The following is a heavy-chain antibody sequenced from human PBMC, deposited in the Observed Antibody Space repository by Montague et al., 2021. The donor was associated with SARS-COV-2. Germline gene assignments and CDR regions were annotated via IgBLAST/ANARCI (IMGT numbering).Heavy chain of an antibody. CDR3: ARRSYDILTGYSIPNWFDS. D-gene: IGHD3-9*01. Sequence: SETLSLTCTVSGGSISSYYWSWIRQPPGKGLEWIGYIYYSGSTNYNPSLKSRVTISVDTSKNQFSLKLSSVTAADTAVYYCARRSYDILTGYSIPNWFDSWGQGTLVTVSS. CDR2: IYYSGST. CDR1: GGSISSYY. J-gene: IGHJ5*01. V-gene: IGHV4-59*08.